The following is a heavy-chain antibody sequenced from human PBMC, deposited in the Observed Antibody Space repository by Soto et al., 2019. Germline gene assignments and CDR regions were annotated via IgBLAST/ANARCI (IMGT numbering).Heavy chain of an antibody. V-gene: IGHV3-9*01. J-gene: IGHJ4*02. CDR3: VKDIHEQWLVTHFEY. CDR2: ISWNSGSI. Sequence: EVQLVESGGGSVQPGRSLRLSCVASGFTFESYAMHWVRQVPGKGLEWVSGISWNSGSIGYEDSVKGRFTISRDNAQKPLYLEMHSLRVEDTAFYYCVKDIHEQWLVTHFEYWGQGALVTVS. D-gene: IGHD6-19*01. CDR1: GFTFESYA.